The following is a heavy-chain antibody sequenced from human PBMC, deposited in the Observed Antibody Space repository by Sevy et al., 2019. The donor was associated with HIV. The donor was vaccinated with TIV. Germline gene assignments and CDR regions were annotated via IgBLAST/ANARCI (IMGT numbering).Heavy chain of an antibody. CDR2: IKSKTDGGTT. CDR3: TTVIIFWSGYYNFDY. V-gene: IGHV3-15*01. Sequence: GGSLRLSCAASGFTFSNAWMSWARQAPGKGLEWVGRIKSKTDGGTTDYAAPVKGRFTISRDDSKNTLYLQMNSLKTEDTAVYYCTTVIIFWSGYYNFDYWGQGTLVTVSS. J-gene: IGHJ4*02. D-gene: IGHD3-3*01. CDR1: GFTFSNAW.